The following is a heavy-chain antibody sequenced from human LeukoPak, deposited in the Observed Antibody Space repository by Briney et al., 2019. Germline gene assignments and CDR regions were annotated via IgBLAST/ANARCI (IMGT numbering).Heavy chain of an antibody. CDR3: ARGGITIFGVGNYYYYGMDV. CDR2: IIPILGIA. D-gene: IGHD3-3*01. V-gene: IGHV1-69*02. J-gene: IGHJ6*02. Sequence: GASVKVSCKASGGTFSTYTISWVRQAPGQGLEWMGRIIPILGIANYAQKFQGRVTITADKSTSTAYMELSSLRSEDMAVYYCARGGITIFGVGNYYYYGMDVWGHGTTVTVSS. CDR1: GGTFSTYT.